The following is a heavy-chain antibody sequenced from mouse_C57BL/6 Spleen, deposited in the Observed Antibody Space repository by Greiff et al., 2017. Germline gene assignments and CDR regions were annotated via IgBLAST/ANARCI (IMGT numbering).Heavy chain of an antibody. Sequence: SGAELVRPGASVKLSCTASGFNIKDDYMHWVKQRPEQGLEWIGWIDPENGDTEYASKFQGKATITADTSSNTAYLQLSSLTSEDTAVYYCTRGTTVVDWGQGTTLTVSS. V-gene: IGHV14-4*01. CDR1: GFNIKDDY. CDR3: TRGTTVVD. CDR2: IDPENGDT. J-gene: IGHJ2*01. D-gene: IGHD1-1*01.